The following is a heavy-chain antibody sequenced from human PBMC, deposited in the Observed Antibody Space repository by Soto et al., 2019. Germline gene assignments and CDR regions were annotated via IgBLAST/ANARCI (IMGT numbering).Heavy chain of an antibody. J-gene: IGHJ4*02. V-gene: IGHV3-23*01. CDR2: ISYGGGTT. CDR3: AKNPGYYYDSTGYHFDY. D-gene: IGHD3-22*01. Sequence: GGSLRLSCAAAGFTIRSYSINWVRQAPGKGLEWVSAISYGGGTTYYADSVKGRFTISRDNSKNTLYLQMNSLRAEDTAVYYCAKNPGYYYDSTGYHFDYWGQGTLVTVSS. CDR1: GFTIRSYS.